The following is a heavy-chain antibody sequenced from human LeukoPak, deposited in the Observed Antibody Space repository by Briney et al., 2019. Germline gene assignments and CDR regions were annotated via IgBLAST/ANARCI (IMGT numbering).Heavy chain of an antibody. CDR2: INHRGIT. CDR3: ARVAGTQYYLDY. V-gene: IGHV4-34*01. CDR1: GGSLSGHY. D-gene: IGHD6-19*01. J-gene: IGHJ4*02. Sequence: SETLSLTCAVYGGSLSGHYWSWIRQPPGKGLEWIGEINHRGITNHNPSLKSRVTISVHTSKNQCSLKVSSVTAADTAVYYCARVAGTQYYLDYWGQGTLVTVSS.